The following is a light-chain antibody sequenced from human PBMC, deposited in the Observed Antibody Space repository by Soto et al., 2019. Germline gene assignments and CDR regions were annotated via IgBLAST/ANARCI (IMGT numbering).Light chain of an antibody. CDR1: SSDVGRYNY. CDR3: SSFTTSSTFV. Sequence: QSALAQPASVSWSPGQSITISCTGTSSDVGRYNYVSWFQQHPGKAPKLLIYDVSNWPSGVFDRFSGSKSGNTASLTISGLQGEDEANYYCSSFTTSSTFVFGTGTKVTVL. V-gene: IGLV2-14*01. CDR2: DVS. J-gene: IGLJ1*01.